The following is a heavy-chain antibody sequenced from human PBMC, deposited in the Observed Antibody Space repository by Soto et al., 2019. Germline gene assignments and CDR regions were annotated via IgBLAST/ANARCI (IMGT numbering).Heavy chain of an antibody. CDR2: IYYSGST. CDR3: ARRGGYSYGAGDFDI. Sequence: PSETLSLTCTVSGGSISSSSYYWAWIRQPPGKGLEWIGNIYYSGSTYYNPSLKSRVTISVDTSKNQFSLKLSSVTAADTAVYYCARRGGYSYGAGDFDIWGQGTMVS. CDR1: GGSISSSSYY. V-gene: IGHV4-39*01. J-gene: IGHJ3*02. D-gene: IGHD5-18*01.